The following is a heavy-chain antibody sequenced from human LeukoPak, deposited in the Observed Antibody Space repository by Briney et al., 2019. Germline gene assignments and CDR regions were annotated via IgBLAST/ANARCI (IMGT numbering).Heavy chain of an antibody. Sequence: GASVTVSCKASGYTFTGYYMHWVRQAPGQGLEWMGWICGYNGKTNYVQNLQGRVTMTTDTSTNTAYMELRSLRSDDTAVYYCARERRYCSGGSCYTPSGGMDVWGQGTTVTVSS. CDR2: ICGYNGKT. CDR3: ARERRYCSGGSCYTPSGGMDV. D-gene: IGHD2-15*01. V-gene: IGHV1-18*04. J-gene: IGHJ6*02. CDR1: GYTFTGYY.